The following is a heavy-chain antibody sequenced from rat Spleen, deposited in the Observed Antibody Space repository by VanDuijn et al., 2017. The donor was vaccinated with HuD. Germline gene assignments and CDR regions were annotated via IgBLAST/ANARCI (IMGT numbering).Heavy chain of an antibody. D-gene: IGHD1-1*01. CDR3: VRPAGTVVPNWFVY. CDR2: INYDGGTP. Sequence: EVQLVESDGGLVQPGKSLTLSCAASGFALSDHFMAWVRQAPTKGLEWVATINYDGGTPYYRDSVKGRFTISRDNAQNTLYLQMDSLRSEDTATYYCVRPAGTVVPNWFVYWGQGTLVTVSS. CDR1: GFALSDHF. J-gene: IGHJ3*01. V-gene: IGHV5-29*01.